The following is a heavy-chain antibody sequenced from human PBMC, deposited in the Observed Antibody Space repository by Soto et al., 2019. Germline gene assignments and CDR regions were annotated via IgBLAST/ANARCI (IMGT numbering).Heavy chain of an antibody. J-gene: IGHJ4*02. CDR1: GYTFTGYY. D-gene: IGHD3-10*01. CDR2: INPNSGGT. Sequence: GASVKVSCKASGYTFTGYYMHWVRQAPGQGLEWMGWINPNSGGTNYAQKFQGWVTMTRDTSISTAYMELSRLRSDDTAVYYCARAMYYYGSGSYSFDYWGQGTLVTVSS. V-gene: IGHV1-2*04. CDR3: ARAMYYYGSGSYSFDY.